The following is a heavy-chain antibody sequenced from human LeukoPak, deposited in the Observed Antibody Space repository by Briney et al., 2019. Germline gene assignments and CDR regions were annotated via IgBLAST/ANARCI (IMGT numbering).Heavy chain of an antibody. V-gene: IGHV3-9*01. Sequence: GGSLRLSCAASGLTFDDYAMHWVRQAPGKGLEWVSGISWNSGSIGYADSVKGRFTISRDNAKNSLYLQMNSLRAEDTALYYCAKGSGSYPYYYYYMDVWGKGTTVTISS. D-gene: IGHD3-10*01. CDR1: GLTFDDYA. CDR3: AKGSGSYPYYYYYMDV. J-gene: IGHJ6*03. CDR2: ISWNSGSI.